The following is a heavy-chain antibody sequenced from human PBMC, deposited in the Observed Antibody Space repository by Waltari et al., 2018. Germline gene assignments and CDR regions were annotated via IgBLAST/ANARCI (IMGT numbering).Heavy chain of an antibody. CDR3: ATTSGTNWHLNY. CDR2: RWYDGIGK. CDR1: GLPVGNFG. J-gene: IGHJ4*02. D-gene: IGHD1-1*01. V-gene: IGHV3-33*03. Sequence: QVQVVESGGGVVQPGGSLRLSCGVSGLPVGNFGMHWVRQAPGKGLEWVAMRWYDGIGKHYADSVKGRFSISRDNSKNSLYLQMNSLRAEDTAVYYCATTSGTNWHLNYWGQGTLVTVSS.